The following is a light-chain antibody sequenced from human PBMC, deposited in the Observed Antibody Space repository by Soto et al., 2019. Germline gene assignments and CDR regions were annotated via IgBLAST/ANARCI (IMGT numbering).Light chain of an antibody. J-gene: IGKJ4*01. Sequence: DIQMTQSPSTLSASVGDRVTITCRASQSISSWLAWYQQKPGKAPKLLIYDASSLESGVPSRFSGSGSGTEFTLTISSLQPDDFAPYYCQQYNSYSPVTFGGGTKVEIK. CDR3: QQYNSYSPVT. V-gene: IGKV1-5*01. CDR1: QSISSW. CDR2: DAS.